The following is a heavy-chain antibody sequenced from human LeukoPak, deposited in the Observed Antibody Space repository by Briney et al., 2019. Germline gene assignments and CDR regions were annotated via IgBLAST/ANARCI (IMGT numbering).Heavy chain of an antibody. V-gene: IGHV3-33*01. CDR1: GFTFSSHG. J-gene: IGHJ4*02. CDR3: ARLTGEALDY. D-gene: IGHD1-20*01. CDR2: IWYDGSKK. Sequence: GGSLRLSCAASGFTFSSHGMHWVRQAPGKGLEWVAVIWYDGSKKYYADSVTGRFTISRDNSKNALSLQMNSLRAEDTAGYYCARLTGEALDYWGQGTLVTVSS.